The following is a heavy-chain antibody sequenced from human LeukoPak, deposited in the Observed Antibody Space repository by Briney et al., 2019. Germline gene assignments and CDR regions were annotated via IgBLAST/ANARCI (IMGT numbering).Heavy chain of an antibody. CDR2: IYSNGIT. CDR1: GGFISSYF. CDR3: ASSSNFYYYYMDV. J-gene: IGHJ6*03. V-gene: IGHV4-4*07. Sequence: SATLSLTCTVSGGFISSYFWSWIRQPAGKGLEWIGRIYSNGITNYNPSLKSRVTMSIDTSKKEFSLKLSSVTAADTAIYYCASSSNFYYYYMDVWGKGTTVTVSS.